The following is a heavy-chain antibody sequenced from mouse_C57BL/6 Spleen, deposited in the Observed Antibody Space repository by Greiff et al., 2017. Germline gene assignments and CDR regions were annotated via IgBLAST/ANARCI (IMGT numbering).Heavy chain of an antibody. CDR3: AREGGPYYAMDY. D-gene: IGHD1-1*02. CDR2: ISYDGSN. V-gene: IGHV3-6*01. J-gene: IGHJ4*01. Sequence: QSGPGLVKPSRSLSLTCSVTGYSITSGYYWNWIRQFPGNKLEWMGYISYDGSNNYNPAFKNRSSITRDTSTNQFFLKLNSVTTEDTATYCCAREGGPYYAMDYWGQGTSVTVSS. CDR1: GYSITSGYY.